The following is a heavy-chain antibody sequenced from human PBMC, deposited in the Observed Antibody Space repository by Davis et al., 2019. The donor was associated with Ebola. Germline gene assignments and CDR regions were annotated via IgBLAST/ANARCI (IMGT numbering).Heavy chain of an antibody. CDR2: ISYDGSNK. D-gene: IGHD3-3*01. J-gene: IGHJ3*02. CDR1: GFTFSSYA. Sequence: PGGSLRLSCAASGFTFSSYAMHWVRQAPGKGLEWVAVISYDGSNKYYADSVKGRFTISRDNSKNTLYLQMNSLRAEDTAVYYCARGYNEPAYDFWSGWNSPMPADAFDIWGQGTMVTVSS. CDR3: ARGYNEPAYDFWSGWNSPMPADAFDI. V-gene: IGHV3-30-3*01.